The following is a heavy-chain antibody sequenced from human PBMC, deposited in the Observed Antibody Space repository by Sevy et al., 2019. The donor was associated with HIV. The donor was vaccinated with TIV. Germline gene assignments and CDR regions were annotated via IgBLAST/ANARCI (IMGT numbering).Heavy chain of an antibody. CDR1: ALPFSSYA. V-gene: IGHV3-30*04. CDR2: ISYDARNE. CDR3: ARFPPERAFDI. J-gene: IGHJ3*02. Sequence: GGSLRLSCAASALPFSSYAMHWVRQGPGKGLEWVAVISYDARNEAYADSVKGRFTISRDNSKNTLYLQMNSLRAEDTAVYYCARFPPERAFDIWGQGTMVTVSS.